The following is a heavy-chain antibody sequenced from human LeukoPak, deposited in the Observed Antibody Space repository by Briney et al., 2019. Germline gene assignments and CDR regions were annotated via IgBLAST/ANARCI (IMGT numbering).Heavy chain of an antibody. CDR2: ISDSGDST. D-gene: IGHD1-26*01. J-gene: IGHJ3*01. Sequence: GGSLRLACAASGFTFSSYAMNWVSQAPGKGLQWVSSISDSGDSTYYADSVKGRFTISRDNSKNTLYLQMNSLRAEDTAVYYCAKDLRYSGSPRAFDFWGQGTMVTVSS. V-gene: IGHV3-23*01. CDR1: GFTFSSYA. CDR3: AKDLRYSGSPRAFDF.